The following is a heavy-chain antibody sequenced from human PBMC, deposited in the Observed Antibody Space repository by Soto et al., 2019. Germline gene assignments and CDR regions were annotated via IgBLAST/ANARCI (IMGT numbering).Heavy chain of an antibody. D-gene: IGHD5-12*01. Sequence: QVQLVQSGAEMKKPGASVKLSCKTSGINYNTYAIHWVRQAPGQGLEWMGWINAGNGDTRYSQNFQGRVTLTRDTSASTVYMDLDSLKSEDTGVYYCASALSGYVTWGQGPLVTVSS. V-gene: IGHV1-3*01. CDR3: ASALSGYVT. CDR1: GINYNTYA. J-gene: IGHJ4*02. CDR2: INAGNGDT.